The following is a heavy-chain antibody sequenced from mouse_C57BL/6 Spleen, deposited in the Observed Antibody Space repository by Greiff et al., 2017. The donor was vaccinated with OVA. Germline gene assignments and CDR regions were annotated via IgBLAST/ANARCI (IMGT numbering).Heavy chain of an antibody. J-gene: IGHJ4*01. CDR3: ARAVITTVVRLGMDY. CDR1: GYTFTSYW. D-gene: IGHD1-1*01. Sequence: QVQLKQPGAELVRPGSSVKLSCKASGYTFTSYWMHWVKQRPIQGLEWIGNIDPSDSETHYNQKFKDKATLTVDKSSSTAYMQLSSLTSEDSAVYYCARAVITTVVRLGMDYWGQGTSVTVSS. V-gene: IGHV1-52*01. CDR2: IDPSDSET.